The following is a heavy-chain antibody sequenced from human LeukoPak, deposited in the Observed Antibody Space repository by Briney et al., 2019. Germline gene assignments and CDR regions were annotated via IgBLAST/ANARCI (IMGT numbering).Heavy chain of an antibody. J-gene: IGHJ6*03. D-gene: IGHD6-13*01. V-gene: IGHV4-59*01. CDR1: GGSISSYY. CDR3: ARDDPYSSSWYGNSYYYMDV. CDR2: IYYNGST. Sequence: PSETLSLTCTVSGGSISSYYWSWIRQPPGKGLEWIGYIYYNGSTNYNPSLKSRVTISVDTSKNQFSLKLSSVTAADTAVYYCARDDPYSSSWYGNSYYYMDVWGKGTTVTVSS.